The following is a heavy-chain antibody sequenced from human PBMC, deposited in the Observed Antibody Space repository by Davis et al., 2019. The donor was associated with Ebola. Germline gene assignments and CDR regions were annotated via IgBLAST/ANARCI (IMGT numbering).Heavy chain of an antibody. D-gene: IGHD3-16*01. J-gene: IGHJ6*02. CDR2: INHSGST. Sequence: MPGGSLRLSCAVYGGSFSGYYWRWIRQPPGKGLEWIGEINHSGSTNYNPSLKSRVTISVDSSKNQFFLKLSSVTAADTAVYYCARIWGYSFRSFKYYNGVDVWGQGTTVAVSS. V-gene: IGHV4-34*01. CDR3: ARIWGYSFRSFKYYNGVDV. CDR1: GGSFSGYY.